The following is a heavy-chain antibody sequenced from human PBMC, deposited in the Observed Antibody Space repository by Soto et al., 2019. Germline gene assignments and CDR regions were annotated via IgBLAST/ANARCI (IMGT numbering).Heavy chain of an antibody. Sequence: QVQLVESGGGGVQPGRSLRLSCAASGFTFSSYAMHWVRQAPGKGLEWVAVISYAVSNKYYADSVKGRFTISRDNSKNKLYLQMNSLRAEDTAVYYCAREQRELLFFDYWGQGTLVTVSS. J-gene: IGHJ4*02. CDR3: AREQRELLFFDY. CDR1: GFTFSSYA. V-gene: IGHV3-30*14. CDR2: ISYAVSNK. D-gene: IGHD1-26*01.